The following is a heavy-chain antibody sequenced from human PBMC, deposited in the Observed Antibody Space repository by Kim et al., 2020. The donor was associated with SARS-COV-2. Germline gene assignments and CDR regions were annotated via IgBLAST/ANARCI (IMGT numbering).Heavy chain of an antibody. V-gene: IGHV4-59*01. Sequence: NCNPSLKSRVTISVHTSKNQFSLKLSSVTAADTAVYYCARVHSYGDYSDYWGQGTLVTVSS. D-gene: IGHD4-17*01. J-gene: IGHJ4*02. CDR3: ARVHSYGDYSDY.